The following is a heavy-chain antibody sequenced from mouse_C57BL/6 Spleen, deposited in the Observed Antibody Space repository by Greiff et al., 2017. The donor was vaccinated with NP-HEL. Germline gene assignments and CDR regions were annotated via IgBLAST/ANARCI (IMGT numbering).Heavy chain of an antibody. V-gene: IGHV1-80*01. Sequence: QVQLQQSGAELVKPGASVKISCKASGYAFSSYWMNWVKQRPGKGLEWIGQIYPGDGDTNYNGKFKGKATLTADKSSSTAYMQLSSLTSEDSAVYFCARRFIYYGSSYDAMDYWGQGTSVTVSS. CDR1: GYAFSSYW. D-gene: IGHD1-1*01. CDR2: IYPGDGDT. CDR3: ARRFIYYGSSYDAMDY. J-gene: IGHJ4*01.